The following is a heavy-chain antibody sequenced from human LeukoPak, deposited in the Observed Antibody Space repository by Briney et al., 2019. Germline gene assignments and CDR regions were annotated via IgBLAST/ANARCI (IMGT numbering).Heavy chain of an antibody. D-gene: IGHD6-19*01. Sequence: ASVKVSCKASGYTFTTYSMNWVRQAPGQGLEWMGWINTNTWDPTYAQGFTGRFVFSLDTSVSTAYLQISSLKAEDTAVYYCARGGYSIGWTFDFWGQGTLVTVSS. V-gene: IGHV7-4-1*02. CDR2: INTNTWDP. CDR3: ARGGYSIGWTFDF. CDR1: GYTFTTYS. J-gene: IGHJ4*02.